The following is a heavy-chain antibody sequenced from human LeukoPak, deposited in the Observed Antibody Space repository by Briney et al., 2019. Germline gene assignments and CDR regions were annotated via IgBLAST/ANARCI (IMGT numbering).Heavy chain of an antibody. CDR3: ANYGLWATPIDY. V-gene: IGHV3-23*01. CDR1: GFTFSSYA. CDR2: ISGSGGST. J-gene: IGHJ4*02. Sequence: PGGSLRLSCAASGFTFSSYAMSWVRQAPGKGLEWVSAISGSGGSTYYADSVKGRFTISRDNSKNTLYLQMNSLRAGDTAVYYCANYGLWATPIDYWGQGTLVTVSS. D-gene: IGHD3-10*01.